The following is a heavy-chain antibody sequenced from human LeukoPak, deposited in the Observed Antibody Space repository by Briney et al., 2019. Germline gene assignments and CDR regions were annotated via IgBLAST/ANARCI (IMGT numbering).Heavy chain of an antibody. CDR1: GGSISSGSYY. V-gene: IGHV4-61*02. D-gene: IGHD6-6*01. J-gene: IGHJ4*02. CDR2: IYTSGST. Sequence: SQTLSLTCTVSGGSISSGSYYWSWIRQPAGKGLEWIGRIYTSGSTNYNPSLKSRVTISVDTSKNQFSLKLSSVTAADTAVYYCARGLYSSSSKDYWGQGTLVTVSS. CDR3: ARGLYSSSSKDY.